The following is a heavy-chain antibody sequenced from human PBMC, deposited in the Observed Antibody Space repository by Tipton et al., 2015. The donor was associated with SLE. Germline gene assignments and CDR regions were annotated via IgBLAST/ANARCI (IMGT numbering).Heavy chain of an antibody. CDR2: IYYSGKT. J-gene: IGHJ2*01. V-gene: IGHV4-31*11. CDR1: GGSFSGYY. Sequence: TLSLTCAVYGGSFSGYYWSWIRQHPGKGLEWIGYIYYSGKTYYNPSLKSRITISVDTSKNQFSLKLSSVTAADTAVYYCARDLGAHLYGDYRAWYFDLWGRGTLVTVSS. CDR3: ARDLGAHLYGDYRAWYFDL. D-gene: IGHD4-17*01.